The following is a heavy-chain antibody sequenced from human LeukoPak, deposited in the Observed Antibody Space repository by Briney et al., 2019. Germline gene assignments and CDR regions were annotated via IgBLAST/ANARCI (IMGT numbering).Heavy chain of an antibody. CDR1: GYSISGGYY. D-gene: IGHD1-1*01. CDR2: IYHSGST. Sequence: SETLSLTCTVSGYSISGGYYWGWIRQLPGKGLEWIGSIYHSGSTYYNPSLKSRVTISVDTSKNQFSLKLSSVTAADTAVYYCARPTTGVFDIWGQGTMVTVSS. CDR3: ARPTTGVFDI. J-gene: IGHJ3*02. V-gene: IGHV4-38-2*02.